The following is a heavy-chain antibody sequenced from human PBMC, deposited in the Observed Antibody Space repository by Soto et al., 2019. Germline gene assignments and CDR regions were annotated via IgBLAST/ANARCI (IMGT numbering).Heavy chain of an antibody. J-gene: IGHJ3*02. CDR3: AKYGIVVVIAILPPDAFDI. D-gene: IGHD2-21*01. CDR2: ISGSGGST. V-gene: IGHV3-23*01. Sequence: EVQLLESGGGLVQPGGSLRLSCAASGFTFRSYAMSWVRQAPGKGLEWVSDISGSGGSTYYADSVKGRFTISSDNSKNAVYLQMNRLRAEDTAVFYCAKYGIVVVIAILPPDAFDILGQGTMVTVSS. CDR1: GFTFRSYA.